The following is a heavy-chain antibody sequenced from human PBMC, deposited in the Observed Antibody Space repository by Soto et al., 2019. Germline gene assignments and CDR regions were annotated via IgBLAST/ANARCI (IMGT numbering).Heavy chain of an antibody. V-gene: IGHV3-23*01. D-gene: IGHD1-7*01. CDR1: TFSSYA. CDR2: ISGSGGST. Sequence: TFSSYAMSWVRQAPGKGLEWVSAISGSGGSTYYADSVKGRFTISRDNSKNTLYLQMNSLRAEDTAVYYCAKGFLVRTTGFFDYWGQGTLVTVS. J-gene: IGHJ4*02. CDR3: AKGFLVRTTGFFDY.